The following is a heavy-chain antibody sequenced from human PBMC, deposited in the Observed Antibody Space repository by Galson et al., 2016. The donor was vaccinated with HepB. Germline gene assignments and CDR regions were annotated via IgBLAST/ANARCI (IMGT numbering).Heavy chain of an antibody. CDR3: AIGAMGATWRN. D-gene: IGHD1-26*01. V-gene: IGHV3-23*01. Sequence: SLRLSCAPSGFTFSTYAMHWVRQAPGKGLKWVSDISGTGDNPHYAESVKGRLTMSRDNSKDTVHLEMNNLRVDDTAVYYCAIGAMGATWRNWGQGTLVTVS. CDR1: GFTFSTYA. J-gene: IGHJ4*02. CDR2: ISGTGDNP.